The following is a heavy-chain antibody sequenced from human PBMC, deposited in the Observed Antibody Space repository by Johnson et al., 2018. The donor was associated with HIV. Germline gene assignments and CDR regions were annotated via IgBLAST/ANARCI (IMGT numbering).Heavy chain of an antibody. CDR3: ASRYGDYGLGAFDI. J-gene: IGHJ3*02. CDR2: IYSGGST. CDR1: GFTVSSNY. V-gene: IGHV3-53*01. D-gene: IGHD4-17*01. Sequence: VQLVESGGGLIQPGGSLRLSCAASGFTVSSNYMSWVRQAPGKGLEWVSVIYSGGSTYYADSVKGRFTISRDNAKNSVYLQMNSLRAEDTAVYYCASRYGDYGLGAFDIWGQGTMVTVSS.